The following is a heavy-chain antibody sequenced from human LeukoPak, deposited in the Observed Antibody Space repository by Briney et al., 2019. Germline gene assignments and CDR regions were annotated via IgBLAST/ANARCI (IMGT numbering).Heavy chain of an antibody. Sequence: GGSLRLSCAASGFTFSSYAMGWVRQAPGKGLEWVSGISGSGGSTYYADSVKGRFTISRDNSKNTLYLQMNSLRAEDTAVYYCAKGPGYCTNGVCYTIPFDYWGQGTLVTVSS. CDR3: AKGPGYCTNGVCYTIPFDY. J-gene: IGHJ4*02. D-gene: IGHD2-8*01. CDR1: GFTFSSYA. V-gene: IGHV3-23*01. CDR2: ISGSGGST.